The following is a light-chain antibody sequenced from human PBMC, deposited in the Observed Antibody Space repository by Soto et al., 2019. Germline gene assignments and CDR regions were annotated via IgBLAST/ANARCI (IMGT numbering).Light chain of an antibody. J-gene: IGLJ2*01. CDR3: SSYTTSSSFIL. V-gene: IGLV2-14*01. CDR2: EVS. Sequence: QSVLTQPASASGSPGQSITISCTGTSSDIGNYDFVSWYQQVPGTAPKAMIYEVSSRPSGVSNRFSGSTSGNTASLTISGLQAEDEAYYYCSSYTTSSSFILFGGGTKVTVL. CDR1: SSDIGNYDF.